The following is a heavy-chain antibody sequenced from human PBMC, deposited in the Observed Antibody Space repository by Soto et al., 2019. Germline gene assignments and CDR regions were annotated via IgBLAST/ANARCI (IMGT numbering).Heavy chain of an antibody. Sequence: EVQLLESGGGLVQPGGSLRLSCAASGFTFSSYAMSWVXQXPXXXXXXXXXISGSGGSTYYADSVKGRFTISRDNSKNTLYLQMXSLRAXXXAVXYXXXXXXXXXXXXXXXXPFDXWGQGTLVTVSS. CDR2: ISGSGGST. J-gene: IGHJ4*02. V-gene: IGHV3-23*01. CDR3: XXXXXXXXXXXXXXXPFDX. CDR1: GFTFSSYA.